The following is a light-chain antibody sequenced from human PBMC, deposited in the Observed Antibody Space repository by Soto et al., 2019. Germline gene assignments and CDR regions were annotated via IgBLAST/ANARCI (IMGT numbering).Light chain of an antibody. CDR1: SSNIETNT. CDR2: TNN. CDR3: AAWDDSLNGWV. Sequence: QSVLTQPPSASGTPGQRVTLSCSGSSSNIETNTVSWYQQLPGTAPKLLIYTNNQRPSGVPDRFSGSKSGTSASLAISGPQSEDEADYDCAAWDDSLNGWVFGGGTKLTVL. V-gene: IGLV1-44*01. J-gene: IGLJ3*02.